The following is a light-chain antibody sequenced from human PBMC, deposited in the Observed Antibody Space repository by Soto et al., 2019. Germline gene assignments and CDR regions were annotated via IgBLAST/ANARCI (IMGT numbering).Light chain of an antibody. V-gene: IGKV3-15*01. CDR3: QQYHNWPPYT. J-gene: IGKJ2*01. Sequence: EIVMTQSPATLSVSPGERATLSCRASQSVSTNLAWYQQKPGQAPRLLMYGASTRATGIPARCSGSGSGTELTLTISSLQSEDFAVYYCQQYHNWPPYTFGQGTKLEIK. CDR1: QSVSTN. CDR2: GAS.